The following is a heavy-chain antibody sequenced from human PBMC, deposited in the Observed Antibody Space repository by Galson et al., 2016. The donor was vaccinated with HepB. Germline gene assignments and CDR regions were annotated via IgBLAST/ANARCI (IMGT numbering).Heavy chain of an antibody. CDR3: ARDRDYAFNI. J-gene: IGHJ3*02. Sequence: SLRLSCAASGFRFSTYWMSWVRQAPGKGLEWIAYITSDSANIQYSGSVRGRFTISRDNAEKSVYLQMNSLKVEDSAVYFCARDRDYAFNIWGRGTMVTVSS. D-gene: IGHD5-24*01. CDR2: ITSDSANI. CDR1: GFRFSTYW. V-gene: IGHV3-48*01.